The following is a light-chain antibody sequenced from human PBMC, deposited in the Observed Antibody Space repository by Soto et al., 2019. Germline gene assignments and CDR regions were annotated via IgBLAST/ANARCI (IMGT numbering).Light chain of an antibody. J-gene: IGLJ2*01. Sequence: SALTQPPSASGSPGQSVTISCTGTSSDVGGYNYVSWYQQHPGKAPKLMIYEVSKRPSGVPDRFSGSKSGNTASLTVSGLQAEDEADYYCSSYAGSNNLPFGGGTKVTVL. V-gene: IGLV2-8*01. CDR3: SSYAGSNNLP. CDR1: SSDVGGYNY. CDR2: EVS.